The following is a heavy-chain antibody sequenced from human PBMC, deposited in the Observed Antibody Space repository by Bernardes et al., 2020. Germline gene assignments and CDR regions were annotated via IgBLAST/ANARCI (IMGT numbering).Heavy chain of an antibody. D-gene: IGHD2-15*01. CDR1: GFTVSSNY. Sequence: GGSLRLSCAASGFTVSSNYMSWVRQAPGKGLEWVSVIYSGGSTYYADSVKGRFTISRDNSKNTLYLQMNSLRAEDTAVYYCARDVRHIVVDGMDVWGQGTTVTVSS. J-gene: IGHJ6*02. CDR3: ARDVRHIVVDGMDV. V-gene: IGHV3-66*01. CDR2: IYSGGST.